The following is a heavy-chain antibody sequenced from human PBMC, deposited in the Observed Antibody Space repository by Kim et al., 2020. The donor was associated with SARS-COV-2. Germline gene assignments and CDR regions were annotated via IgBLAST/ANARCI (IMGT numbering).Heavy chain of an antibody. CDR2: ISYDGSNK. CDR3: AKDGSTTVTHCFDY. V-gene: IGHV3-30*18. Sequence: GGSLRLSCAASGFTFSSYGMHWVRQAPGKGLEWVAVISYDGSNKYYADSVKGRFTISRDNSKNTLYLQMNSLRAEDTAVYYCAKDGSTTVTHCFDYWGQGTLVTVSS. J-gene: IGHJ4*02. D-gene: IGHD4-17*01. CDR1: GFTFSSYG.